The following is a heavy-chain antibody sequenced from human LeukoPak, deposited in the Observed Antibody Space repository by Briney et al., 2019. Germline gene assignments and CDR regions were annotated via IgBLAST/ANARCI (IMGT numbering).Heavy chain of an antibody. CDR1: GFTFSDSA. D-gene: IGHD3-3*01. CDR3: TRQYYDFWMKDAPHQALDL. Sequence: GGSLRLSCAASGFTFSDSAMHWVRQASGKGLEWVGRIRSKANSYATAYAASVKGRFTISRDDSKNTAYLQMISLKTEDTAVYYCTRQYYDFWMKDAPHQALDLWGQGTLVTVSS. J-gene: IGHJ4*02. V-gene: IGHV3-73*01. CDR2: IRSKANSYAT.